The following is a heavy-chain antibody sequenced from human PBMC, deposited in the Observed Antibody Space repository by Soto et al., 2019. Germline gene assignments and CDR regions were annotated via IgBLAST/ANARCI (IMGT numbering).Heavy chain of an antibody. V-gene: IGHV4-59*08. CDR2: VYYTGDT. D-gene: IGHD4-17*01. CDR1: SGPDRSHN. CDR3: VRQGIDYLHGLVDV. Sequence: QVQLQQSGPRLVKPSETLSLTCTVSSGPDRSHNWGWIRQPPGRGLEWIGYVYYTGDTAYNPSLRGRVTISADAPTNDISFTLNSVTAADTAVYYCVRQGIDYLHGLVDVWGQGTTVSVSS. J-gene: IGHJ6*02.